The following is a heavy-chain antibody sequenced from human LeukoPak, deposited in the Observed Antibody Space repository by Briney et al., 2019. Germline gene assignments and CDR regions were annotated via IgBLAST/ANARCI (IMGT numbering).Heavy chain of an antibody. J-gene: IGHJ4*02. Sequence: GGSLRLSCTASGFPFIEYSMNWVRQAPGKGLEWISYIGVDSGNTKYADSVRGRFTISADKAKNSLYLQMNSLRVEDTAVYYCARDHNYAFDNWGQGTLVSVSS. CDR3: ARDHNYAFDN. V-gene: IGHV3-48*01. CDR2: IGVDSGNT. CDR1: GFPFIEYS. D-gene: IGHD1-1*01.